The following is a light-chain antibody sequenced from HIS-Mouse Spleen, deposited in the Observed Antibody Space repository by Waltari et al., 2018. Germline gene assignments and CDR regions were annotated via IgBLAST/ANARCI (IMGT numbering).Light chain of an antibody. CDR3: YSTDSSGNHRV. CDR1: ALPKKY. Sequence: SYELTQPPSVSVSPGQTARITCSGDALPKKYAYWYQQKSGQAPVLVIYEDSKRPSGSPERCDGSSSGTMATLTISGAQVEDEADYYWYSTDSSGNHRVFGGGTKLTVL. J-gene: IGLJ2*01. CDR2: EDS. V-gene: IGLV3-10*01.